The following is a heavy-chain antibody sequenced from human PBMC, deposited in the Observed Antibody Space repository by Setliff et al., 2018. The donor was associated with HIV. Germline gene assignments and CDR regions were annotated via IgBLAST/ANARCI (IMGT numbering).Heavy chain of an antibody. V-gene: IGHV1-69*13. Sequence: SVKVSCKASGGTFSTYVINWVRQAPGQGLEWMGGIIPIFGTTNYAQNFQGRVSITADGSTSTAYMQLSSLRSEDTAMYYCAREMFMYTSSEGFPFDFWGQGTLVTVLL. D-gene: IGHD6-6*01. CDR2: IIPIFGTT. CDR3: AREMFMYTSSEGFPFDF. J-gene: IGHJ4*02. CDR1: GGTFSTYV.